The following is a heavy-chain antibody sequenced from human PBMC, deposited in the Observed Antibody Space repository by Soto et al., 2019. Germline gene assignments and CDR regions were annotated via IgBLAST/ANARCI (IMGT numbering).Heavy chain of an antibody. J-gene: IGHJ6*02. Sequence: EVQLVESGGGLVQPGGSLRLSCAASGFTFSTYWMHWVRQAPGTWLEWVSRIKGDGSSTSYADSVKGRFTISRDNAKNTLYVQMNSLGAEDTAVYWCARGIRNYYGVDVWGQGTTVTVSS. V-gene: IGHV3-74*01. CDR2: IKGDGSST. CDR3: ARGIRNYYGVDV. CDR1: GFTFSTYW.